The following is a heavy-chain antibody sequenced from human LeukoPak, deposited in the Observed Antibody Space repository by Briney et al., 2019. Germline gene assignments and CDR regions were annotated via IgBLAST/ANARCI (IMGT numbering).Heavy chain of an antibody. CDR3: ARAHLAWEPLDY. D-gene: IGHD1-26*01. J-gene: IGHJ4*02. Sequence: ASVKVSCEASGYTFTSYGISWVRQAPGQGLEWMGWISAYNGNTNYAQKLQGRVTMTTDTSTSTAYMELRSLRSDDTAVYYCARAHLAWEPLDYWGQGTLVTVSS. V-gene: IGHV1-18*01. CDR2: ISAYNGNT. CDR1: GYTFTSYG.